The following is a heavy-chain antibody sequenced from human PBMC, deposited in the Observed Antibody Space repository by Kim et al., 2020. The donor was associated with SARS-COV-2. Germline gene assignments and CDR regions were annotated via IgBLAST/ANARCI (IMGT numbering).Heavy chain of an antibody. CDR1: GFTFSSYD. V-gene: IGHV3-23*01. CDR3: ARELVLDRFAAFDF. D-gene: IGHD1-26*01. CDR2: ISGSTGGT. J-gene: IGHJ3*01. Sequence: GGSLRLSCTASGFTFSSYDMSWVRQAPGKGLEWVSTISGSTGGTYYADSVRGRFTISRDNSKNTLYLQMNSLRAEDTAVYFCARELVLDRFAAFDFWGRG.